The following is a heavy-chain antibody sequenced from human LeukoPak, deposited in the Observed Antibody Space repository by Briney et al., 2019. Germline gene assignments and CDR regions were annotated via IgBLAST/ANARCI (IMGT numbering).Heavy chain of an antibody. CDR3: ATAACTTSCYYNC. Sequence: PGASLRLSCAASGFTFSTYAMSWVRQAPGKGLEWVSAISGTDGSTYYADSVKGRFTISRDNSKNTLYLQMNSLRAEDTAVYYCATAACTTSCYYNCWGQGTLVTVSS. V-gene: IGHV3-23*01. CDR2: ISGTDGST. J-gene: IGHJ4*02. D-gene: IGHD2-2*01. CDR1: GFTFSTYA.